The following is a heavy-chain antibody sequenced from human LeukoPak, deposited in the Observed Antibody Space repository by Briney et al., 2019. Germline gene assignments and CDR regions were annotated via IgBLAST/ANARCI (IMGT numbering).Heavy chain of an antibody. J-gene: IGHJ6*02. D-gene: IGHD2-15*01. CDR1: GYTFTGYY. CDR3: ARGGGGFYGMDV. V-gene: IGHV1-2*06. CDR2: INPNSGGT. Sequence: ASVKVSCKASGYTFTGYYTHWVRQAPGQGLEWMGRINPNSGGTNYAQKFQGRVTMTRDTSISTAYMELSRLRSDDTAVYYCARGGGGFYGMDVWGQGTTVTVSS.